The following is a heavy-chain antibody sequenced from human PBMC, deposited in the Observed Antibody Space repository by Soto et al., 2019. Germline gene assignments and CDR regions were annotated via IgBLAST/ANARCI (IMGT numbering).Heavy chain of an antibody. CDR1: GYTLTEFA. CDR3: AALYASGVEF. CDR2: FDPEDGEA. Sequence: GASVKVSCKISGYTLTEFALSWVRQAPGNGLEWLGGFDPEDGEAISAQKVQGRITMTADASTGTVFMELNSLRSDDTAVYYCAALYASGVEFWGQGTMVTVSS. V-gene: IGHV1-24*01. D-gene: IGHD2-2*01. J-gene: IGHJ4*01.